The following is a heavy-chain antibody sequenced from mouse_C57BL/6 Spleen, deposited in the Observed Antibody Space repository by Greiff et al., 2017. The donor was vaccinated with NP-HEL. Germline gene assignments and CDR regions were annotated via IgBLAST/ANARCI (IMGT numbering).Heavy chain of an antibody. J-gene: IGHJ4*01. Sequence: QVQLKESGPGLVQPSQSLSITCTVSGFSLTSYGVHWVRQSPGKGLEWLGVIWRGGSTDYNAAFMSRLSITKDNSKSQVFFKMNSLQADDTAIYYCAKNSDYGSSPLPMDYWGQGTSVTVSS. CDR2: IWRGGST. CDR3: AKNSDYGSSPLPMDY. CDR1: GFSLTSYG. V-gene: IGHV2-5*01. D-gene: IGHD1-1*01.